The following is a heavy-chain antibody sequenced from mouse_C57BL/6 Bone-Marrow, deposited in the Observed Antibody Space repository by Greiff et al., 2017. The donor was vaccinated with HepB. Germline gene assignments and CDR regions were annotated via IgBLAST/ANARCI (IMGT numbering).Heavy chain of an antibody. CDR1: GYTFTSYG. J-gene: IGHJ2*01. V-gene: IGHV1-81*01. CDR2: IYPRSGNT. CDR3: AREEGCCYYLDY. Sequence: QVQLQQSGAELARPGASVKLSCKASGYTFTSYGISWVKQRTGQGLEWIGEIYPRSGNTYYNEKFKGKATLTADKSSSTAYMELRSLTSEDSAVYFCAREEGCCYYLDYWGQGTTLTVSS.